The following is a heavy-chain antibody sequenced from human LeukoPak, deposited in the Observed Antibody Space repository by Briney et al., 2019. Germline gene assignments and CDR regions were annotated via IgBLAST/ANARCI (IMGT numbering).Heavy chain of an antibody. CDR2: IYHSGST. Sequence: SETLSLTCSVSGGSMSALTYYWGWVRQPPGKGLEWIGSIYHSGSTYYNPSLKSRVTISVDTSKNQFSLKLSSVTAADTAVYYCARLYGSGSSLYFDYWGQGTLVTVSS. J-gene: IGHJ4*02. CDR3: ARLYGSGSSLYFDY. CDR1: GGSMSALTYY. V-gene: IGHV4-39*07. D-gene: IGHD3-10*01.